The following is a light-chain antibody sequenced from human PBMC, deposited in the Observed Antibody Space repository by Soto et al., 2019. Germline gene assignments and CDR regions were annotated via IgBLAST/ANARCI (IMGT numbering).Light chain of an antibody. CDR2: AAS. V-gene: IGKV3-20*01. CDR1: QSFRSSY. CDR3: QQYGSSGT. Sequence: EIVLTQSPGTLSLSPGERATLSCRASQSFRSSYLAWYQQRPGQAPRLLIYAASSRATGTPARFSGSGSGTDFTLTISSLEPEDFAVYYCQQYGSSGTFGQGTKVDIK. J-gene: IGKJ1*01.